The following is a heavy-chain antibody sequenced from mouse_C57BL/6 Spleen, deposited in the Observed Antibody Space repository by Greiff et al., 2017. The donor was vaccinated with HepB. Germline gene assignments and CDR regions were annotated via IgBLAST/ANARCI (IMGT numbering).Heavy chain of an antibody. CDR2: FHPYNDDT. J-gene: IGHJ4*01. Sequence: VQLQESGAELVKPGASVKMSCKASGYTFTTYPIEWMKQNHGKSLEWIGNFHPYNDDTKYNEKFKGKATLTVEKSSSTVYLELSRLTSDDSAVYYCARMGYYYGSNGGSYAMDYWGQGTSVTVSS. CDR1: GYTFTTYP. D-gene: IGHD1-1*01. CDR3: ARMGYYYGSNGGSYAMDY. V-gene: IGHV1-47*01.